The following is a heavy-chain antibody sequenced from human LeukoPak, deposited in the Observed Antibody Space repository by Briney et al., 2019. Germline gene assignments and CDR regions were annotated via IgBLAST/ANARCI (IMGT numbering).Heavy chain of an antibody. CDR3: ARDRSYGSGSYRLGYYYYYMDV. D-gene: IGHD3-10*01. Sequence: SETLSLTCTVSGGSISSSSYYWVWIRQPPGKGLEWIGSIYYSGSTYYNPSLKSRVTISVDTSKTQFSLKLSSVTAADTAVYYCARDRSYGSGSYRLGYYYYYMDVWGKGTTVTDSS. CDR1: GGSISSSSYY. CDR2: IYYSGST. J-gene: IGHJ6*03. V-gene: IGHV4-39*07.